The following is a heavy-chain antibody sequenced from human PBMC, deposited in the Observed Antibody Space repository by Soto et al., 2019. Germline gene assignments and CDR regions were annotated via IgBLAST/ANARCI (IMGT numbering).Heavy chain of an antibody. V-gene: IGHV3-33*05. Sequence: QVQLVESGGDVVQPGRSLRLSCAASGFTFSNYGMHWARQAPGKGLEWVAAILHDGSNKYYADSVKGRFTISRDNYKNTLYLQMNSLRAEDTAVYHCAGGTYYFDSCGQGTLVTVSS. D-gene: IGHD1-26*01. CDR3: AGGTYYFDS. J-gene: IGHJ4*02. CDR2: ILHDGSNK. CDR1: GFTFSNYG.